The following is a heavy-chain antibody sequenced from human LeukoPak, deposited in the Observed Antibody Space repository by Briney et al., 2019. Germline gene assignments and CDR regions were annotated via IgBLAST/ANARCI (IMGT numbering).Heavy chain of an antibody. CDR2: IKQDGSEK. J-gene: IGHJ4*02. Sequence: GGSLRLSCAASGSTFSSYWMSWVRQAPGKGLEWVANIKQDGSEKYYVDSVKGRFTISRDNAKNSLYLQMSSLRAEDTAVYYCSVDYYDSSGYYYDIYWGQGTLVTVSS. D-gene: IGHD3-22*01. V-gene: IGHV3-7*03. CDR3: SVDYYDSSGYYYDIY. CDR1: GSTFSSYW.